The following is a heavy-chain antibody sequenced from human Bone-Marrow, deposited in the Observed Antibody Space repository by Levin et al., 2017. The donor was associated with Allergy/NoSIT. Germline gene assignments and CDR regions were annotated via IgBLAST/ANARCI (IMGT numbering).Heavy chain of an antibody. D-gene: IGHD3-3*01. Sequence: SVKVSCKASGGTFSSYAISWVRQAPGQGLEWMGGIIPIFGTANYAQKFQGRVTITADESTSTAYMELSSLRSEDTAVYYCAGAASTIFGVVIIGGGFDYWGQGTLVTVSS. V-gene: IGHV1-69*13. CDR3: AGAASTIFGVVIIGGGFDY. J-gene: IGHJ4*02. CDR1: GGTFSSYA. CDR2: IIPIFGTA.